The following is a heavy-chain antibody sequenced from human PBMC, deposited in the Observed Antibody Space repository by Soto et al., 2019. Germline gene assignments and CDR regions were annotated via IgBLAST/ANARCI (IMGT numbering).Heavy chain of an antibody. CDR1: GDSISGFH. J-gene: IGHJ5*02. Sequence: QVQLQESGPGLVKPSETLSLTCTVSGDSISGFHWSWIRQPAGKGLEWIGRVYSSGSTNYNPSLTSPVTLSVATSKNQFSLRLSSVTAADAAMYSCAMEYSSQFDPWGQGTLVTVSS. CDR3: AMEYSSQFDP. CDR2: VYSSGST. V-gene: IGHV4-4*07. D-gene: IGHD5-18*01.